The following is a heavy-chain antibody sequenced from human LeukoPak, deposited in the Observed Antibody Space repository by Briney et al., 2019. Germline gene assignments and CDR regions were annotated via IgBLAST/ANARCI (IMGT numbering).Heavy chain of an antibody. CDR1: GFTFSSHS. CDR2: ISSSSNYI. V-gene: IGHV3-21*01. CDR3: ARSDPTAWFDP. Sequence: GGSLRLSCAASGFTFSSHSMNWVRQAPGKGLEWVSSISSSSNYIYYADSVKDRFTISRDNAKNSLYLQMNSLRAEDTAVYYCARSDPTAWFDPWGQGTLVTVSS. J-gene: IGHJ5*02.